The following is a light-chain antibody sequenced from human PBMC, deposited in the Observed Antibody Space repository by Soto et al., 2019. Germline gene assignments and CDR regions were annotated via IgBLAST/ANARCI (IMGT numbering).Light chain of an antibody. V-gene: IGLV2-14*01. CDR2: DVS. CDR3: SSYTSSSTNVV. J-gene: IGLJ2*01. Sequence: QSALTQPASVSGSPGQSITISCTGTSSDVGGYNYVSWYQQHPGKAPKLMIYDVSNGPSGVSNRFSGSKSGNTASLTISGLQAEDEADYYCSSYTSSSTNVVFGGGTKLTVL. CDR1: SSDVGGYNY.